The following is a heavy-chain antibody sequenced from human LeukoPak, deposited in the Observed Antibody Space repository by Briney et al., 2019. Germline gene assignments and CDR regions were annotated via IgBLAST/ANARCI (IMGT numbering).Heavy chain of an antibody. CDR2: ISGSGGST. D-gene: IGHD3-10*01. Sequence: GGSLRLSCAASGLTFSSYAMSWVRQAPGKGLEWVSAISGSGGSTPYADSVKGRFTISRDNSENTLYLQMNSLRAEDTAVYYCAKVDYYYGSGSLDYWGQGTLVTVSS. J-gene: IGHJ4*02. CDR3: AKVDYYYGSGSLDY. V-gene: IGHV3-23*01. CDR1: GLTFSSYA.